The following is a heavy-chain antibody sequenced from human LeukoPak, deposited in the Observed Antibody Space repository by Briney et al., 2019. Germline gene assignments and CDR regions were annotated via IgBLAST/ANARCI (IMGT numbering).Heavy chain of an antibody. CDR3: ARGDFRWEMATTIAFDI. V-gene: IGHV3-30*04. J-gene: IGHJ3*02. CDR2: ISYAGSNE. CDR1: GFTFRNYA. Sequence: GGSLRLSSAPSGFTFRNYAMHWVRQAPGKGLEWVAVISYAGSNEHYADSVKGRFTISRDNSKNTLFLQMNSLRAEDTAVYYCARGDFRWEMATTIAFDIWGQGTMVTVSS. D-gene: IGHD5-24*01.